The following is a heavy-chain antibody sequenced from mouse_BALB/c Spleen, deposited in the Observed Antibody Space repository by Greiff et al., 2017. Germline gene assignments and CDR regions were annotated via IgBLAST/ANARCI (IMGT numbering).Heavy chain of an antibody. V-gene: IGHV5-9-4*01. CDR3: ARGGLPLSGYYAMDY. J-gene: IGHJ4*01. CDR1: GFTFSSYA. CDR2: ISSGGSYT. Sequence: EVKLVESGGGLVKPGGSLKLSCAASGFTFSSYAMSWVRQSPEKRLEWVAEISSGGSYTYYPDTVTGRFTISRDNAKNTLYLEMSSLRSEDTAMYYCARGGLPLSGYYAMDYWGQGTSVTVAS. D-gene: IGHD1-1*02.